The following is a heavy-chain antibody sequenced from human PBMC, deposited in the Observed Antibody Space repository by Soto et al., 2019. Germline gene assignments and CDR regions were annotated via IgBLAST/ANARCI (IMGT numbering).Heavy chain of an antibody. CDR3: ARRVLRFSPFDP. CDR2: IYYSGST. Sequence: SETLSLTCTVSGGSISSSSYYWGWIRQPPGKGLEWIGSIYYSGSTYYNPSLKSRVTISVDTSKNQFSLKLSSVTAADTAVYYCARRVLRFSPFDPWGQGTLVTVSS. CDR1: GGSISSSSYY. J-gene: IGHJ5*02. D-gene: IGHD3-3*01. V-gene: IGHV4-39*01.